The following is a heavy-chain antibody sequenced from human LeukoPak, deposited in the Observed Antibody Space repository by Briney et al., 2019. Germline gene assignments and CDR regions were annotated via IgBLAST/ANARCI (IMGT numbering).Heavy chain of an antibody. D-gene: IGHD3-3*02. CDR3: ARFSRSELAGI. V-gene: IGHV3-7*01. Sequence: GGSLRLSCAASGFTISTYWMSWVRQAPGKGLEWVANIRPDGSDKQYVESVRGRFTISRDNAKNSLYLQMNSLRAEDTAVYYCARFSRSELAGIWGQGTLVSVSS. J-gene: IGHJ4*02. CDR1: GFTISTYW. CDR2: IRPDGSDK.